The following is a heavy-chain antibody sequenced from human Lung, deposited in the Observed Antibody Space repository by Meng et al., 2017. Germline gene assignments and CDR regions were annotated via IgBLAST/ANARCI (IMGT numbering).Heavy chain of an antibody. CDR2: IDPNSGVT. J-gene: IGHJ4*02. Sequence: QGHMVQLEAELKKPGAQVKVSCKPSGYSFTAYYIHWVRQAPGQGLEWMGRIDPNSGVTEYAHKFHGRVTMTGDTSISTAYMELRRLTSDDTAVYYCARDENISAAGKLFGDYWGQGTLVTVSS. CDR3: ARDENISAAGKLFGDY. V-gene: IGHV1-2*06. D-gene: IGHD6-13*01. CDR1: GYSFTAYY.